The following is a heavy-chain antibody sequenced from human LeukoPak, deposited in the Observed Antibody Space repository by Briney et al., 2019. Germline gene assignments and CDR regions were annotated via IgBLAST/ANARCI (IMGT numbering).Heavy chain of an antibody. V-gene: IGHV3-30*04. Sequence: GRSLGLSCAASGFTFSSYAMHWVRQAPGKGLEWVAVISYDGSNKYYADSVKGRFTISRDNSKNTLYLQMNSLRAEDTAVYYCARDRGQWLVLLYFQHWGQGTLVTVSS. CDR3: ARDRGQWLVLLYFQH. J-gene: IGHJ1*01. CDR1: GFTFSSYA. D-gene: IGHD6-19*01. CDR2: ISYDGSNK.